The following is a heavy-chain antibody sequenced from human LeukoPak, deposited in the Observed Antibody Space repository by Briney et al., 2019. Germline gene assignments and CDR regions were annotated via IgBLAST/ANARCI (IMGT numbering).Heavy chain of an antibody. J-gene: IGHJ4*02. CDR1: GFTFSSYA. Sequence: GGSLRLSCAASGFTFSSYAMSWVRQAPGKGLERVSAISGSGGSTYYADSVKGRFTISRDNSKNTLYLQMNSLRAEDTAVYYCAKGENVRYCSGGSCLPFDYWGQGTLVTVSS. CDR2: ISGSGGST. D-gene: IGHD2-15*01. V-gene: IGHV3-23*01. CDR3: AKGENVRYCSGGSCLPFDY.